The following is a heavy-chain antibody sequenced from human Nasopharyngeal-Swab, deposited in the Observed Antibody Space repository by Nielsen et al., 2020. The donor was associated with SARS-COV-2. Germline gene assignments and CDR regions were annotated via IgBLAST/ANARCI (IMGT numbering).Heavy chain of an antibody. CDR1: GFTFTTYA. D-gene: IGHD3-3*01. J-gene: IGHJ6*02. V-gene: IGHV3-23*01. Sequence: GGSLRLSCAASGFTFTTYAISCVRQAPGKGLEWVSVISGSDYSTKYADSVKGRFTISRDNSKNTVNLQMNSLRAEDTAIYYCARDRNGFIYYYYGMDVWGQGTTVTVSS. CDR3: ARDRNGFIYYYYGMDV. CDR2: ISGSDYST.